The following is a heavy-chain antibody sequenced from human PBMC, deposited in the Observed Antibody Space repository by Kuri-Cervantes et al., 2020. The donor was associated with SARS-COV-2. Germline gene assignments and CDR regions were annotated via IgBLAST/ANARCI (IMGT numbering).Heavy chain of an antibody. CDR1: GFTFSSYA. Sequence: GESLKISCAASGFTFSSYAMSWVRQAPGKGLEWVSAISGSGGSTYYADSVKGRFTISRDNSKNTLYLQMNSLRAEDTAVYCCAKGTWIPWDYMDVWGKGTTVTVSS. J-gene: IGHJ6*03. CDR3: AKGTWIPWDYMDV. V-gene: IGHV3-23*01. D-gene: IGHD5-12*01. CDR2: ISGSGGST.